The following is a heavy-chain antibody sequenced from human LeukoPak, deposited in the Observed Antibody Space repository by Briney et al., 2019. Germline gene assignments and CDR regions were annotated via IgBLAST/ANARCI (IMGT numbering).Heavy chain of an antibody. CDR1: DSSFTTIW. V-gene: IGHV5-51*01. Sequence: GGPLNISCKASDSSFTTIWFAWSPQIPGKGLDWTRLIFPGSSDTRYCPSFQGHGSISADKSTSTAHLQWSSLKASDTAMYYCATSTTGTTSHDPFDIWGQGTMVTVSA. CDR3: ATSTTGTTSHDPFDI. CDR2: IFPGSSDT. J-gene: IGHJ3*02. D-gene: IGHD1-1*01.